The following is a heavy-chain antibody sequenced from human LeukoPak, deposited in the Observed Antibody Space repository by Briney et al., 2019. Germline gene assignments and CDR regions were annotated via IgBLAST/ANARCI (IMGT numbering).Heavy chain of an antibody. J-gene: IGHJ5*02. D-gene: IGHD1-26*01. CDR2: IYYSGST. Sequence: PSETLSLTCTVSGGSLSSYYWSWIRQPPGKRLEWIGYIYYSGSTDYNPSLKNRVTISVDTSKNQFSLKLSSVTAADTAVYYCARDGRSVVGAIIYNWFDAWGQGTLVTVSS. CDR1: GGSLSSYY. CDR3: ARDGRSVVGAIIYNWFDA. V-gene: IGHV4-59*01.